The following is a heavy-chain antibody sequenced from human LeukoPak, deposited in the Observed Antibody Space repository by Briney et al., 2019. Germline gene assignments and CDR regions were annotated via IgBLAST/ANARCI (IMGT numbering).Heavy chain of an antibody. CDR1: GLTFSSYA. CDR2: ISYVGSNK. D-gene: IGHD6-13*01. Sequence: GGSLRLSCAASGLTFSSYAMHWVRQPPGKGLEWVAVISYVGSNKYYADSMKGRFTISRDNSKYTLYLQMNSLGAEDTAVYYCARDRIAWDYWGQGTLVTVSS. J-gene: IGHJ4*02. CDR3: ARDRIAWDY. V-gene: IGHV3-30*04.